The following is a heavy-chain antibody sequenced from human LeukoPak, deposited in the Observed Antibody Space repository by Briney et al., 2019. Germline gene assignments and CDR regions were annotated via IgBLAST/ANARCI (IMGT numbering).Heavy chain of an antibody. J-gene: IGHJ4*02. Sequence: PGGSLRLSCAASGFTFSSYWMSWVRQAPGKGLEWVSAISGSGYSTYYADSVKGRFTISRDNSKNTLYLQVNSLRAEDTAVYYCAKPPYGNSDYYPFDSWGQGTLVSVSS. CDR3: AKPPYGNSDYYPFDS. D-gene: IGHD3-22*01. V-gene: IGHV3-23*01. CDR1: GFTFSSYW. CDR2: ISGSGYST.